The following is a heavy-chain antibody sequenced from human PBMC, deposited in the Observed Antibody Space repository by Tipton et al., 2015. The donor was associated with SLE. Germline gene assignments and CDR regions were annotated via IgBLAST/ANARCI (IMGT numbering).Heavy chain of an antibody. Sequence: TLSLTCNVSGDSITSGSYYWTWIRQPAGKGMEYIGRISTNGGTSYNPSLKSRVTMSIDTSNNQFFLNLNSLTAADTAVYYCARLDWGYFDYWGQGTLVTVSS. J-gene: IGHJ4*01. CDR3: ARLDWGYFDY. V-gene: IGHV4-61*02. CDR1: GDSITSGSYY. D-gene: IGHD3/OR15-3a*01. CDR2: ISTNGGT.